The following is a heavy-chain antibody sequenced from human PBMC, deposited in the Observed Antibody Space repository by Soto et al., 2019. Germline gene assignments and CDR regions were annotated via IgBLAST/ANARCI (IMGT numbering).Heavy chain of an antibody. CDR1: GYTFTSYG. J-gene: IGHJ6*03. V-gene: IGHV1-18*01. CDR3: ARVLLAAAGYYYYYMDV. Sequence: GASVKVSCKASGYTFTSYGISWVRQAPGQGLEWMGWISAYNGNTNYAQKLQGRVTMTTDTSTSTAYMELRSLRSDDTAVYYCARVLLAAAGYYYYYMDVWGKGTTVTVSS. CDR2: ISAYNGNT. D-gene: IGHD6-13*01.